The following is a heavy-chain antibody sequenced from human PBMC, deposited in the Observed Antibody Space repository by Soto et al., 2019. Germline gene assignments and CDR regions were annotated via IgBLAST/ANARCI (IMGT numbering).Heavy chain of an antibody. Sequence: GGSLRLSCAASGFTFSTYTMNWFRQAPGKGLEWVSAITGGSNTYYADSVKGRFTISRDNSKKTLYLQMNSLRVEDTAVYYCAKDRSQQDYYDSSGYHYWGQGTMVAVSS. CDR3: AKDRSQQDYYDSSGYHY. D-gene: IGHD3-22*01. V-gene: IGHV3-23*01. J-gene: IGHJ4*02. CDR2: ITGGSNT. CDR1: GFTFSTYT.